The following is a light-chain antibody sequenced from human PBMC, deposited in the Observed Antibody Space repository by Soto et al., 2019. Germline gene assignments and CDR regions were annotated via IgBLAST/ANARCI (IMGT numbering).Light chain of an antibody. J-gene: IGLJ1*01. Sequence: QSALTQPPSASGSPGQSVTISCTGTSSDVGGYKYVSWYQQHPGKVPKLMIYEVSKRPSGVPDRFSGSKSGNTASLTVSGLQAEDEADYYCSSYAGSNTDYVXGTGTKVTVL. CDR2: EVS. V-gene: IGLV2-8*01. CDR1: SSDVGGYKY. CDR3: SSYAGSNTDYV.